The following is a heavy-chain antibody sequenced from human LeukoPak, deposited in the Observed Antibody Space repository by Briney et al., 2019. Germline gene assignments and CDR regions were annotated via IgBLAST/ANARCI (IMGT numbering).Heavy chain of an antibody. V-gene: IGHV4-34*01. Sequence: SETLSLTCAVYGGSFSGYYWSWIRQPPGKGLEWIGEINHSGSTNYNPSLKSRVTISVDTSKNQFSLKLSSVTAADTAVYYCARQNQYWGQGTLITVSS. D-gene: IGHD2/OR15-2a*01. J-gene: IGHJ4*02. CDR2: INHSGST. CDR3: ARQNQY. CDR1: GGSFSGYY.